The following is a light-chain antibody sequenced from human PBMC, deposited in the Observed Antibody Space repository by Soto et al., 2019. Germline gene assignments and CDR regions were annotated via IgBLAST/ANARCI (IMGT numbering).Light chain of an antibody. CDR2: EVS. CDR3: TSYTSNTTLV. J-gene: IGLJ1*01. V-gene: IGLV2-14*01. CDR1: SSDVGGYNY. Sequence: QSVLTQPASVSGSPGQSITIYCTGTSSDVGGYNYVSWYQQYPGKAPKLMIYEVSNRPSGVSNRFSGSQSGNTASLTISGLQAEDEADYYCTSYTSNTTLVFGTGTKLTVL.